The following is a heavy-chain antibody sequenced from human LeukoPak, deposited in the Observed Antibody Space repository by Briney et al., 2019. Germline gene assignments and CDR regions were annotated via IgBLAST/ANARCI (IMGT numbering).Heavy chain of an antibody. CDR2: MNPNSGNT. CDR3: AIIYYDSSGSPSWYFDL. V-gene: IGHV1-8*01. J-gene: IGHJ2*01. D-gene: IGHD3-22*01. CDR1: GYTFTSYD. Sequence: ASVKVSCKASGYTFTSYDINWVRQATGQGLEWMGWMNPNSGNTGYTQKFQGRVTMTRDTSISTAYMELSSLRSEDTAVYYCAIIYYDSSGSPSWYFDLWGRGTLVTVSS.